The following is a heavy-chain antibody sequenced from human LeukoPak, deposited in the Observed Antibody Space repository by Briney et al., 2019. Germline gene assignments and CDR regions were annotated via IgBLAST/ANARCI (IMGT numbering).Heavy chain of an antibody. CDR1: GFTFSNYT. CDR2: ISSSSSYI. CDR3: ARDIEDLMVYARSHYMDV. Sequence: PGGSLRLSCAASGFTFSNYTMSWVRQAPGKGLEWVSSISSSSSYIYYADSVKGRFTISRDNAKNSLYLQMNSLRAEDTALYHCARDIEDLMVYARSHYMDVWGKGTTVTVSS. J-gene: IGHJ6*03. V-gene: IGHV3-21*04. D-gene: IGHD2-8*01.